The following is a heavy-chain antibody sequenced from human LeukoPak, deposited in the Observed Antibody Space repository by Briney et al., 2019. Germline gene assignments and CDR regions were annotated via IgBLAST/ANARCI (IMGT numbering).Heavy chain of an antibody. J-gene: IGHJ6*02. Sequence: ASVKVSCKASGYTFTSYDINWVRQATGQGLEWMGWMSPNSGNTGYAQKFQGRVTMTRNTSISTAYMELSSLRSEDTAVYYCARGDSILHYYYGMDVWGQGTTVTVSS. CDR3: ARGDSILHYYYGMDV. CDR2: MSPNSGNT. V-gene: IGHV1-8*01. D-gene: IGHD3-3*02. CDR1: GYTFTSYD.